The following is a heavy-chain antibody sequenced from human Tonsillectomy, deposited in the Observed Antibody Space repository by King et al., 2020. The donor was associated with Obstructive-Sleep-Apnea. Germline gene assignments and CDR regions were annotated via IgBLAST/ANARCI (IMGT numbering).Heavy chain of an antibody. V-gene: IGHV3-48*04. Sequence: VQLVESGGGLVQPGGSLRLSCVASVFTFKSYNMNWVRQAPGKGLEWVSYISRNGSNIYYADSVKGRFTISRDNAENSLYLQMNSLRAEDTAVYYCARGVDYWGQGTLVTVSS. CDR2: ISRNGSNI. J-gene: IGHJ4*02. CDR1: VFTFKSYN. CDR3: ARGVDY. D-gene: IGHD3-3*01.